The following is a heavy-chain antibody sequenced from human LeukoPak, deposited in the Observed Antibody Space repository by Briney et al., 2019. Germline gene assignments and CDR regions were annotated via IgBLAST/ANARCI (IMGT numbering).Heavy chain of an antibody. J-gene: IGHJ3*02. CDR2: IYYSGST. D-gene: IGHD3-9*01. CDR1: GGSISSYY. CDR3: ARATYYDILTGTYHGVAFDI. Sequence: SKTPSLTCTVSGGSISSYYWGWIRQPPGKGLEWIGYIYYSGSTNYNPSLKSRVTISVDTSKNQFSLNLSSVTAADTAVYNCARATYYDILTGTYHGVAFDIWGQGTMVTVSS. V-gene: IGHV4-59*01.